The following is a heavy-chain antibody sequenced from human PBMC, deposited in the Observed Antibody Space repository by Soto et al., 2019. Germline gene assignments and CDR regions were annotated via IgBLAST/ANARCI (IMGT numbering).Heavy chain of an antibody. V-gene: IGHV4-39*01. CDR1: GGSISTSRSY. CDR2: IFYSGST. CDR3: ARQPTTGDTDLWFAP. J-gene: IGHJ5*02. D-gene: IGHD2-21*01. Sequence: QLQLLESGPGLVKASETLSLTCNVSGGSISTSRSYWACIRQPPGKGLEWLANIFYSGSTYYNPSLASRVTVAVDTSKNEFSLKLRSVTAADTAVYYCARQPTTGDTDLWFAPWGQGTLVTVSS.